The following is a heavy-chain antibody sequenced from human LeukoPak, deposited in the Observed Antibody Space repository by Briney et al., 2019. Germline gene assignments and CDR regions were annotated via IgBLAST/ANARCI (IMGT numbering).Heavy chain of an antibody. D-gene: IGHD3-16*01. CDR3: ASDLGGPWRRLFDY. J-gene: IGHJ4*02. CDR1: GGSISSYY. CDR2: IYYSGST. V-gene: IGHV4-59*12. Sequence: SETLSLTCTVSGGSISSYYWSWIRQTPGKGLGWIGYIYYSGSTNNNPSPKSRVTISVDTSKNQFSLKLSSVTAADTAVYYCASDLGGPWRRLFDYWGQGTLVTVSS.